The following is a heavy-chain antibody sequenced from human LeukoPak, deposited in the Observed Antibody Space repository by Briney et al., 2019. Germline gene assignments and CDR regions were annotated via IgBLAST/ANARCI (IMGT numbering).Heavy chain of an antibody. V-gene: IGHV4-30-4*08. CDR3: ARGYSSSWPFDY. Sequence: SETLSLTCTVSGGSISSGDYYWSWIRQPPGKGLEWIGYIYYSGSTYYNPSLKSRVTISIDMSKNQFSLKLSSVTAADTAVYYCARGYSSSWPFDYWGQGTLVTVSS. CDR1: GGSISSGDYY. D-gene: IGHD6-13*01. J-gene: IGHJ4*02. CDR2: IYYSGST.